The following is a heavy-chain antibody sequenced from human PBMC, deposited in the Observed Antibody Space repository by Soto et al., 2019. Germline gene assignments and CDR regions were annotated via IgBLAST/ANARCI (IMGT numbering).Heavy chain of an antibody. D-gene: IGHD3-16*02. J-gene: IGHJ4*02. V-gene: IGHV4-30-4*01. CDR2: IYYSGST. CDR1: GEEISSGGYS. CDR3: AGAGDDYVWGSYRPFDY. Sequence: SENLSLTCTVSGEEISSGGYSWRWIRQPPGKGLEWIGYIYYSGSTYYNPSLKSRVTISVDTSKNQFSLKLSSVTAADTAVYYCAGAGDDYVWGSYRPFDYWGQGTLVTVSS.